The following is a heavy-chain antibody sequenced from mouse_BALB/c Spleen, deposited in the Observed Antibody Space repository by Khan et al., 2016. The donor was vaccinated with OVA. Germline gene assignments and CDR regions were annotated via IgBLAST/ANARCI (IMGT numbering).Heavy chain of an antibody. D-gene: IGHD2-1*01. Sequence: EVELVESGGGLVQPGGSLKLSCAASGFTFSSYIMSWVRQTPEKRLEWVAYISNGGGSTYYLDTVKGLFTNTRDNSKNTLYLQMSSLKSEDTAMYYCARHGNYVSFDYWGQGTTLTVSS. CDR3: ARHGNYVSFDY. J-gene: IGHJ2*01. CDR1: GFTFSSYI. CDR2: ISNGGGST. V-gene: IGHV5-12-2*01.